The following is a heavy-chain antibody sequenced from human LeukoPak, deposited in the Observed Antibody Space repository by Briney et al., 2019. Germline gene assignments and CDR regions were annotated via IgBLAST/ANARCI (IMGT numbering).Heavy chain of an antibody. J-gene: IGHJ4*02. Sequence: GASVKVSCKASGYTFTSYYLHWVRQAPGQGLEWMGTINPGGGGTSYAQKFQGRVTMTRDTSTSTVYMELSSLRSEDTAVYYCARDLVGELDYWGQGTLVTVSS. V-gene: IGHV1-46*01. CDR3: ARDLVGELDY. D-gene: IGHD1-26*01. CDR1: GYTFTSYY. CDR2: INPGGGGT.